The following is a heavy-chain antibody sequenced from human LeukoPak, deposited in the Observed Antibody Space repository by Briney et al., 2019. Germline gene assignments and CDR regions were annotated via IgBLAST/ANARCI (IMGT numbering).Heavy chain of an antibody. Sequence: SVNVSCKASGGTFSSYAISWVRQAPGQGLEWMGRIIPILGIANYAQKFQGRVTITADKSTSTAYMELSSLRSEDTAVYYCARVDPSSGYYSDYWGQGTLVTVSS. CDR2: IIPILGIA. J-gene: IGHJ4*02. D-gene: IGHD3-22*01. V-gene: IGHV1-69*04. CDR1: GGTFSSYA. CDR3: ARVDPSSGYYSDY.